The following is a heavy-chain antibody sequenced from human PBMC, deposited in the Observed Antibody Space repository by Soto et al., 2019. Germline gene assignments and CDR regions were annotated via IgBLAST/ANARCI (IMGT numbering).Heavy chain of an antibody. J-gene: IGHJ3*02. CDR2: ISSSSSTI. CDR3: ARVRGSTGWYELDI. V-gene: IGHV3-48*02. D-gene: IGHD6-19*01. CDR1: GFTFSSYS. Sequence: EVQLVESGGGLVQPGGSLRLSCAASGFTFSSYSMNWVRQAPGKGLEWVSYISSSSSTIYYADSVKGRFTISRDNAKNSLYLQMNSLRDEDTAVYCCARVRGSTGWYELDIWGQGTMVTVSS.